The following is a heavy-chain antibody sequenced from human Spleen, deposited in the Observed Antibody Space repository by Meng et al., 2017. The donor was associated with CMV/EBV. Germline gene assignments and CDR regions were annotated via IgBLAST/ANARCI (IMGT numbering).Heavy chain of an antibody. J-gene: IGHJ4*02. CDR2: ISGSGGST. D-gene: IGHD5-12*01. CDR1: GFTFSSYD. Sequence: SGFTFSSYDMSWVRQAPGKGLEWVSAISGSGGSTYYADSVKGRFTISRDNSKNTLYLQMNSLRAEDTAVYYCAKDQNIVATIETDYWGQGTLVTVSS. V-gene: IGHV3-23*01. CDR3: AKDQNIVATIETDY.